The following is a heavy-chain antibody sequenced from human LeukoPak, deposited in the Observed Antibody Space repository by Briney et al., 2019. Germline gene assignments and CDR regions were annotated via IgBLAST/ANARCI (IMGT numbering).Heavy chain of an antibody. CDR2: IIPILGIA. Sequence: ASVKVSCKAFGGTFGSYAISWVRQAPGQGLEWMGRIIPILGIANYAQKFQGRVTITADKSTSTAYMELSSLRSEDTAVYYCAREPRIAVAGAKLFDYWGQGTLVTVSS. V-gene: IGHV1-69*04. D-gene: IGHD6-19*01. J-gene: IGHJ4*02. CDR1: GGTFGSYA. CDR3: AREPRIAVAGAKLFDY.